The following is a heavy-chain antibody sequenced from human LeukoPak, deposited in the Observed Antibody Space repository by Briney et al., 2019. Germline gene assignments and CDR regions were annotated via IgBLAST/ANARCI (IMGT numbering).Heavy chain of an antibody. D-gene: IGHD1-26*01. CDR1: GFTVSSNY. V-gene: IGHV3-53*01. CDR3: AMDGDTTFDS. Sequence: GGALRLSCAASGFTVSSNYMCCVCEAPGRGLEWVLVIYSVRRPYYADSVTARLTISRDNSKNTLYLQMNSLRAEDTAVYYCAMDGDTTFDSWGQGTLVTASS. J-gene: IGHJ4*02. CDR2: IYSVRRP.